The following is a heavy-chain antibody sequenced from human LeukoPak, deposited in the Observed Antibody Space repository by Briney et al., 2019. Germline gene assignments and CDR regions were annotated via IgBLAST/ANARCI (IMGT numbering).Heavy chain of an antibody. CDR3: ARDREVVPAAIRAWFDP. Sequence: ASVKVSCKASGYTFTGYYMHWVRQAPGQGLEWMGWINPNGGGTNYAQKFQGRVTVTRDTSISTAYMELSRLRSDDTAVYYCARDREVVPAAIRAWFDPWGQGTLVTVSS. CDR2: INPNGGGT. CDR1: GYTFTGYY. V-gene: IGHV1-2*02. D-gene: IGHD2-2*02. J-gene: IGHJ5*02.